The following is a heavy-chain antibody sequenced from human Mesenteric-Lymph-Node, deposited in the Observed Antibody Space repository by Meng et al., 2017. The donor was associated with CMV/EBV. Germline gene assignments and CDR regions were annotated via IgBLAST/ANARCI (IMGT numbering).Heavy chain of an antibody. J-gene: IGHJ5*02. Sequence: SVKVSCKASGYTFTGYYMHWVRQAPGQGLEWMGGIIPILGIANYAQKFQGRVTITADKSTSTAYMELSSLRSEDTAVYYCAFFDIAARYNWFDPWGQGTLVTVSS. D-gene: IGHD6-6*01. V-gene: IGHV1-69*10. CDR2: IIPILGIA. CDR3: AFFDIAARYNWFDP. CDR1: GYTFTGYY.